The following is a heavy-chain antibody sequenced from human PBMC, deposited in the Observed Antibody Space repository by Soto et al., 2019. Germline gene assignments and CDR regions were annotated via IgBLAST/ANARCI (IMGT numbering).Heavy chain of an antibody. CDR3: AGASSMITFGGVIVQDFDY. CDR2: IWYDGSNK. Sequence: GGSLRLSCAASGFTFSSYGMHWVRQAPGKGLEWVAVIWYDGSNKYYADSVKGRFTISRDNSKNTLYLQMNSLRAEDTAVYYCAGASSMITFGGVIVQDFDYWGQGTLVTVSS. D-gene: IGHD3-16*02. J-gene: IGHJ4*02. CDR1: GFTFSSYG. V-gene: IGHV3-33*01.